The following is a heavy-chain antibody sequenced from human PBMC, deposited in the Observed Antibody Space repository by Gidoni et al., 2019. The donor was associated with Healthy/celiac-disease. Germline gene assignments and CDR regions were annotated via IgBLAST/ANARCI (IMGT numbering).Heavy chain of an antibody. V-gene: IGHV1-2*02. CDR2: INPNSGGT. CDR3: ARDAVITIFGPVGYYYGMDV. CDR1: GSTFTGYY. J-gene: IGHJ6*02. Sequence: QVQLVQSGAEVKKPGASVKVSCKASGSTFTGYYMHWVRQAPGQGLEWMGWINPNSGGTNYAQKFQGRVTMTRDTSISTAYMELSRLRSDDTAVYYCARDAVITIFGPVGYYYGMDVWGQGTTVTVSS. D-gene: IGHD3-3*01.